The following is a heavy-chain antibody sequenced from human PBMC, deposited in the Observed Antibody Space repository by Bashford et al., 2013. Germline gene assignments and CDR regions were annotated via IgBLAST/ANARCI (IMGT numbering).Heavy chain of an antibody. Sequence: VRQAPGKGLEYVSAVNNNGGYTYYANSVKGRFTISRDNSKSTLYLQMGSLRPEDMAVYYCARGLKGPDCWGQGTLVTVSS. D-gene: IGHD3-16*01. V-gene: IGHV3-64*01. CDR2: VNNNGGYT. J-gene: IGHJ4*02. CDR3: ARGLKGPDC.